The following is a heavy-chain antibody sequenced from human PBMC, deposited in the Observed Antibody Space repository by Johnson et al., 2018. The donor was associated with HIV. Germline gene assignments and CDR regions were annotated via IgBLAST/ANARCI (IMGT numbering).Heavy chain of an antibody. V-gene: IGHV3-13*01. CDR2: IGTAGDT. D-gene: IGHD3-3*01. CDR1: GFTFSSYD. J-gene: IGHJ3*02. Sequence: VQLVESGGGLVQPGGSLRLSCAASGFTFSSYDMHWVRQATGKGLEWVSAIGTAGDTYYPGSVKGRFTISRDSTKNSLYLQMNSLRVEDTAVYYCARDPEWSAFDIWGQGTMVTVSS. CDR3: ARDPEWSAFDI.